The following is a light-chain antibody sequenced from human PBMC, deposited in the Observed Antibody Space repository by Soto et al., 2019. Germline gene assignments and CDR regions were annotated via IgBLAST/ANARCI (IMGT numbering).Light chain of an antibody. Sequence: GDRVTITCRASQSISTWLAWYQQKPGKAPKLLIYDASSLESGVPSRFSGSGSGTEFTLTISSLQPDDFATYYCQQYNGDSRTFGQGTKVDIK. CDR2: DAS. J-gene: IGKJ1*01. V-gene: IGKV1-5*01. CDR1: QSISTW. CDR3: QQYNGDSRT.